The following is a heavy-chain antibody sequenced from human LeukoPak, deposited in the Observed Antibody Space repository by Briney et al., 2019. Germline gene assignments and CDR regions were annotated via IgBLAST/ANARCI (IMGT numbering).Heavy chain of an antibody. Sequence: SETLSLTCTVSGGSISTYYWSWIRQPPGKGLEWIGYIYYSGSPNYNPSLKSRVTISGDTSKNQFSLKLSSVTAADTAVYYCARHTAGGSLIFDYWGQGTLVTVSS. D-gene: IGHD1-26*01. V-gene: IGHV4-59*08. J-gene: IGHJ4*02. CDR1: GGSISTYY. CDR2: IYYSGSP. CDR3: ARHTAGGSLIFDY.